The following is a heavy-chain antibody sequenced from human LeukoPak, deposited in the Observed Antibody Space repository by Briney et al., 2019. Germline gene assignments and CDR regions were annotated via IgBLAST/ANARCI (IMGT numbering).Heavy chain of an antibody. CDR3: ARGGAVVAAYDY. Sequence: ASVQVSCKASGGTFSSYAISWVRPAPGQGLEWMGRIIPILGIANYAQKFQGRVTITADKSTSTAYMELSSLRSEDTAVYYCARGGAVVAAYDYWGQGTLVTVSS. V-gene: IGHV1-69*04. D-gene: IGHD2-15*01. CDR1: GGTFSSYA. J-gene: IGHJ4*02. CDR2: IIPILGIA.